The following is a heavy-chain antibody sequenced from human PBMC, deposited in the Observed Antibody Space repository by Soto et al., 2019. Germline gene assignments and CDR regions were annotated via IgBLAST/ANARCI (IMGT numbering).Heavy chain of an antibody. CDR2: ISYDGNNK. J-gene: IGHJ4*02. D-gene: IGHD3-22*01. Sequence: PGGSLRLSCAASGFTFSSYAMHWGRQAPGKGLEWVAVISYDGNNKYYADSVKGRFTISRDNSKNTLYLQMNSLRAEDTAVYYCARGSGYYYGDYFDYWGQGTLVTVSS. V-gene: IGHV3-30-3*01. CDR1: GFTFSSYA. CDR3: ARGSGYYYGDYFDY.